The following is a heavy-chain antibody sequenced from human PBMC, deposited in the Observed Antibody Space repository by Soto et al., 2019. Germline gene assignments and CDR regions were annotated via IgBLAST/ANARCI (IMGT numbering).Heavy chain of an antibody. CDR2: ISAYNGNT. D-gene: IGHD3-16*02. J-gene: IGHJ6*02. V-gene: IGHV1-18*01. CDR3: ARVRLGELSSPYYYYGMDV. Sequence: ASVKVSCKASGYTFTSYGISWVRQAPGQGVEWMGWISAYNGNTNYAQKLQGRVTMTTDKSTSTAYMELRSLRSDDTAVYYCARVRLGELSSPYYYYGMDVWGQGTTVTVSS. CDR1: GYTFTSYG.